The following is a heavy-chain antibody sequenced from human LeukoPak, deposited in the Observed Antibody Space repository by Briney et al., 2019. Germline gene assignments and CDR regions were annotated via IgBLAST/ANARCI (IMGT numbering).Heavy chain of an antibody. J-gene: IGHJ3*02. CDR3: AKDFYFASSYGSFDI. V-gene: IGHV3-23*01. CDR1: GFTFDDYA. Sequence: GGSLRLSCAASGFTFDDYAMHWVRQAPGKGLEWVSGISGSEYNTYYADSVKGRFTISRDNSENTLFLEMNSLRADDTAVYYCAKDFYFASSYGSFDIWGQGTMVTVSS. D-gene: IGHD3-16*01. CDR2: ISGSEYNT.